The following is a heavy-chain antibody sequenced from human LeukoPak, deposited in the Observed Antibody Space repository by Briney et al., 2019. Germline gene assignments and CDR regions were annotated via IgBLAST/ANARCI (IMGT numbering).Heavy chain of an antibody. J-gene: IGHJ4*02. CDR1: GFTFDDYA. V-gene: IGHV3-9*01. CDR2: ISWNSGSI. CDR3: AKDLATVTTAFDY. Sequence: GRSLRLSCAASGFTFDDYAMHWVRQAPGKGLEWVSGISWNSGSIGYADSVKGRFTISRDNAKNSLYLQMNSLRAEDTAVYYCAKDLATVTTAFDYWGQGTLVTVSS. D-gene: IGHD4-17*01.